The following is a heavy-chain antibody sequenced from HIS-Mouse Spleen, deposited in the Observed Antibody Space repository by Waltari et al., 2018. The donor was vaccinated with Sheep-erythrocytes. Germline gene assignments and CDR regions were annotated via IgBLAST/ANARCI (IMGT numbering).Heavy chain of an antibody. CDR2: LYYSGST. CDR3: ARALANWGSSFDY. Sequence: QVQLQESGPGLVKPSQTLSLTCTVSGGSISSGDYYWSWIRQPPGKGLEWIGYLYYSGSTYDNPSLKSRVTISVDTSKNQFSLKLSSVTAADTAVYYCARALANWGSSFDYWGQGTLVTVSS. D-gene: IGHD7-27*01. CDR1: GGSISSGDYY. J-gene: IGHJ4*02. V-gene: IGHV4-30-4*01.